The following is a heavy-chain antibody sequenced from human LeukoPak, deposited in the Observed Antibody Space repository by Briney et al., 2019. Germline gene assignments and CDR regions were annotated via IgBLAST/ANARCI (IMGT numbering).Heavy chain of an antibody. Sequence: GASVKVSCKTSGYPFTIFDINWVRQAPGQGLEFMGWMNPRTGATVYAQKFQGRVTLTRDASIGTAYMDLSRLTSEDTAVYYCAKGAIFGVAPRGYGLDVWAQGTTVTVSS. V-gene: IGHV1-8*01. CDR2: MNPRTGAT. CDR1: GYPFTIFD. D-gene: IGHD3-3*01. J-gene: IGHJ6*02. CDR3: AKGAIFGVAPRGYGLDV.